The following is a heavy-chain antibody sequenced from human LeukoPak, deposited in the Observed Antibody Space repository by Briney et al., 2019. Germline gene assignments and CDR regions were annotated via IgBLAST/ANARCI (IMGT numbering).Heavy chain of an antibody. D-gene: IGHD1-1*01. CDR1: GFTFSSYE. CDR2: ISSTGGTI. V-gene: IGHV3-48*03. J-gene: IGHJ4*02. Sequence: PGGSLRLSCAASGFTFSSYEMNWVRQAPGKGLEWVSYISSTGGTIYYADSVKGRFTISRDNAKNSLYLQMNSLRAEDTAVYYCARSGTLKFWGQGTLVTVSS. CDR3: ARSGTLKF.